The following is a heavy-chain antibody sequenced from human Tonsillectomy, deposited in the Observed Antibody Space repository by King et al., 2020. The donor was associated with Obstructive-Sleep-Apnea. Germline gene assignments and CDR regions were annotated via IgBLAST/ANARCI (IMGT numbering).Heavy chain of an antibody. V-gene: IGHV4-61*08. CDR1: GGSVSSGGYY. D-gene: IGHD3-3*01. J-gene: IGHJ6*02. Sequence: VQLQESGPGLVKPSETLSLTCTVSGGSVSSGGYYWSWIRQPPGQGLEWIGYIYYSGSTNYNPSLKSRVTISVDTSKNQFSLKLSSVTAADTAVYYCARDNRDYDFWSGYRLGMDVWGQGTTVTVSS. CDR2: IYYSGST. CDR3: ARDNRDYDFWSGYRLGMDV.